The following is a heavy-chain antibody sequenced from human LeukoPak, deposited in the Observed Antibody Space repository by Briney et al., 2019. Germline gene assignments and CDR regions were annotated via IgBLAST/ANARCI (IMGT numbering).Heavy chain of an antibody. Sequence: GGSLRLSCAASGFTFSDYYMNWIRQAPGMRLEWVSFISSSGGTIFYADSVKGRFTISRDNTKNSLYLQMDSLRPEDTAIYYCAREHSPALQQDPTSWGQGTLVTVSS. CDR3: AREHSPALQQDPTS. CDR2: ISSSGGTI. V-gene: IGHV3-11*01. D-gene: IGHD6-13*01. CDR1: GFTFSDYY. J-gene: IGHJ5*02.